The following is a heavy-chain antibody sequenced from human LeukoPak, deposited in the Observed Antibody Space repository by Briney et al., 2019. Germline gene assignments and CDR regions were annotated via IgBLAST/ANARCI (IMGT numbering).Heavy chain of an antibody. D-gene: IGHD4-23*01. CDR3: ARERSTVAPPHPFDY. V-gene: IGHV3-7*01. CDR2: IKQDGSEK. Sequence: QAGGSLRLSCAASGFTFSSYWMSWVRQAPGKGLEWVANIKQDGSEKYYADSVKGRFTISRDNSKNTLYLQMNSLRAEDTAVYYCARERSTVAPPHPFDYWGQGTLVTVTS. CDR1: GFTFSSYW. J-gene: IGHJ4*02.